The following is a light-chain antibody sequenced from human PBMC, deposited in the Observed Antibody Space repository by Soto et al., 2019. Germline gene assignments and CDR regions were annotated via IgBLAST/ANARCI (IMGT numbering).Light chain of an antibody. V-gene: IGKV1-5*03. CDR2: KAS. J-gene: IGKJ2*01. Sequence: DIQMTQSPSTLSASVRDRVTITCRASQTISSWLARYQQKPGQAPKLLIYKASTLEGGVSSRFSGSGSGTEFTLTISNLQPDDFATYYCQQYNTYYTFGQGTKVDIK. CDR3: QQYNTYYT. CDR1: QTISSW.